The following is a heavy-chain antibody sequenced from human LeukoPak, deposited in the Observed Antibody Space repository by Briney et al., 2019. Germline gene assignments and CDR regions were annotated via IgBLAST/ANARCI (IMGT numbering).Heavy chain of an antibody. CDR2: IIPIFGTA. V-gene: IGHV1-69*13. D-gene: IGHD3-10*01. Sequence: SVKVSCKASGYTFTGYYMHWVRQAPGQGLEWMGGIIPIFGTANYAQKFQGRVTITADESTSTAYMELSSLRSEDTAVYYCAVRVSYYYGSGSHRPPMNWFDPWGQGTLVTVSS. J-gene: IGHJ5*02. CDR1: GYTFTGYY. CDR3: AVRVSYYYGSGSHRPPMNWFDP.